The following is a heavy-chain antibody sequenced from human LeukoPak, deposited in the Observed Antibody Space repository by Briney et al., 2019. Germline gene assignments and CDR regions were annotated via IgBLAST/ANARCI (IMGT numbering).Heavy chain of an antibody. CDR3: ATEGEEWTNFDY. J-gene: IGHJ4*02. D-gene: IGHD3-3*01. Sequence: GGSLTLSCVASGFTFSSTGLHWVRQAPGKGLEWVAMISPDGTKTFYTDSMKGRLTISRDNSNNTLYLQMNSLRVEDTALYYCATEGEEWTNFDYWGQGTLVIVSS. V-gene: IGHV3-30*04. CDR1: GFTFSSTG. CDR2: ISPDGTKT.